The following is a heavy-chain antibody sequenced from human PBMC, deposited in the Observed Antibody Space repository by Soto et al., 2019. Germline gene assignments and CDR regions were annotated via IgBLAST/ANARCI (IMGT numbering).Heavy chain of an antibody. CDR3: AKRKVATITPDYYYCYMDV. D-gene: IGHD5-12*01. J-gene: IGHJ6*03. CDR2: IIPILGIA. Sequence: QVQLVQSGAEVKNPGSSVKVSCKASGGTFSSYTISWVRQAPGQGLEWMGRIIPILGIANYAQKFQGRVTITADKSASTAYMELSSLRSEDTAVYYCAKRKVATITPDYYYCYMDVWGKGTTVTVSS. CDR1: GGTFSSYT. V-gene: IGHV1-69*02.